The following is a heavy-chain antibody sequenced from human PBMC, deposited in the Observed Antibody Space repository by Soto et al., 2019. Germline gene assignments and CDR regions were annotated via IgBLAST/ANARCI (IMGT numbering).Heavy chain of an antibody. D-gene: IGHD4-17*01. CDR2: ISHTGTT. J-gene: IGHJ6*02. Sequence: SETLSLTCRVSGFPISSPYSWGWIRQPPGKGLEWIGSISHTGTTSYSPSLTGRVSISVDTSKNQVSLKLTSVTAADTAVYFCARVTMVIRDSDHFGVDVWGHGTTVTVSS. CDR3: ARVTMVIRDSDHFGVDV. V-gene: IGHV4-38-2*02. CDR1: GFPISSPYS.